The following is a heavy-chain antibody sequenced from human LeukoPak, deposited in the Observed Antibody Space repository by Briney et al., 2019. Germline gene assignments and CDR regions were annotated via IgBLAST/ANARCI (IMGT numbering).Heavy chain of an antibody. CDR2: SRDKGNSYTT. CDR1: GFTFSDHY. Sequence: HPGGSLRLSCAASGFTFSDHYIDWVRQAPGKGLEWVGRSRDKGNSYTTAYAASVRGRFTISRDDSKNSLYLQMNSLKIEDTAVYYCTKLARAPRDIDYWGQGTLVTVSS. D-gene: IGHD3-10*01. CDR3: TKLARAPRDIDY. J-gene: IGHJ4*01. V-gene: IGHV3-72*01.